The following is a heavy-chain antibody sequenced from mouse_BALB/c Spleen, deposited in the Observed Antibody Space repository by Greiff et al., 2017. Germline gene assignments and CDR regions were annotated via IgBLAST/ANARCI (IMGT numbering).Heavy chain of an antibody. D-gene: IGHD2-4*01. V-gene: IGHV1S81*02. CDR3: ARYPDYDFDY. J-gene: IGHJ2*01. CDR2: INPSNGRT. CDR1: GYTFTSYW. Sequence: QVQLQQPGAELVMPGASVKMSCKASGYTFTSYWMHWVKQRPGQGLEWIGEINPSNGRTNYNEKFKSKATLTVDKSSSTAYMQLSSLTSEDSAVYYCARYPDYDFDYWGQGTTLTVSS.